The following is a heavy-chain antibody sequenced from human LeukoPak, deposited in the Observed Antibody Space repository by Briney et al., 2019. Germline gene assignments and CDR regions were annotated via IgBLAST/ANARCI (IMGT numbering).Heavy chain of an antibody. CDR2: INPSGGST. J-gene: IGHJ4*02. CDR1: GYTLTELS. D-gene: IGHD6-6*01. Sequence: GASVKVSCKVSGYTLTELSMHWVRQAPGQGLEWMGIINPSGGSTSYAQKFQGRVTMTRDTSTSTVYMELSSLRFEDTAVYYCARAIVPLGWDYFDYWGQGTLVTASS. V-gene: IGHV1-46*01. CDR3: ARAIVPLGWDYFDY.